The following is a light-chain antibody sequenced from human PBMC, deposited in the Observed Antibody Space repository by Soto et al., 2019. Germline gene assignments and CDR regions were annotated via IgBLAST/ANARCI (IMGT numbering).Light chain of an antibody. CDR3: QQYGGSFRV. Sequence: EIVLTQSPGTLSLSPGERATLSCRASQSVSSSYLAWYQQKPGQAPRLLIYGASSRATGIPDRFSGSGSGTDFTLTISRLEPEDFAVYYCQQYGGSFRVFGPVAKVAI. J-gene: IGKJ3*01. CDR1: QSVSSSY. CDR2: GAS. V-gene: IGKV3-20*01.